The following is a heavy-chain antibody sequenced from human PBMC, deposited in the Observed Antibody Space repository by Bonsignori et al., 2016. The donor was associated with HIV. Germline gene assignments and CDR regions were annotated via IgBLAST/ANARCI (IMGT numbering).Heavy chain of an antibody. D-gene: IGHD3-16*01. Sequence: SETLSLTCTVSGGSISSGSYYWSWIRQPAGKGLEWIGRIYTSGSTNYNPSLKSRVTISVDTSKNQFSLKLSSVTAADTAVYYCAREPLQFTDGEGRGEIDYWGQGTLVTVSS. CDR2: IYTSGST. CDR1: GGSISSGSYY. J-gene: IGHJ4*02. V-gene: IGHV4-61*02. CDR3: AREPLQFTDGEGRGEIDY.